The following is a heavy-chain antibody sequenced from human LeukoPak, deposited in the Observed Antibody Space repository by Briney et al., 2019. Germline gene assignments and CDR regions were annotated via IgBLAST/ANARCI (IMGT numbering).Heavy chain of an antibody. J-gene: IGHJ5*02. CDR2: IYYSGST. Sequence: SETLSLTCTVSGGSISSSSYYRGWIRQPPGKGLEWIGSIYYSGSTYYNPSLKSRVTISVDTSKNQFSLKLSSVTAADTAVYYCARQSVRALSWFDPWGQGTLVTVSS. D-gene: IGHD3-10*01. CDR3: ARQSVRALSWFDP. CDR1: GGSISSSSYY. V-gene: IGHV4-39*01.